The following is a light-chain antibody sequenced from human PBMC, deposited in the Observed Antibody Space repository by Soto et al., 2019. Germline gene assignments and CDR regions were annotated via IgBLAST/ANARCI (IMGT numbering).Light chain of an antibody. J-gene: IGKJ1*01. CDR3: QQYNNWSRT. Sequence: EIVMTQSPATLSVSPGERATLSCRASQSVSSNLAWYQQKPGQAPRLLIYGASNRATGIPARFSGSGSGTEFTLTISSLQSEDCAVYYCQQYNNWSRTCGQGTKVEIE. CDR1: QSVSSN. V-gene: IGKV3-15*01. CDR2: GAS.